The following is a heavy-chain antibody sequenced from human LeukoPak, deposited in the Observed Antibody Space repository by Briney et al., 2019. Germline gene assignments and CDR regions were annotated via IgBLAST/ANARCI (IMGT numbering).Heavy chain of an antibody. CDR3: AKGGGYYYSPDYCYYMDV. Sequence: AGGSLRLSCAASVFTFDDYARHWVRQARGKGLEWVSGISWSSGSIGYADSVKGRFTISRDNAKNSLYLQMNSLRAEDMALYYCAKGGGYYYSPDYCYYMDVLGKGTTVTVSS. CDR1: VFTFDDYA. V-gene: IGHV3-9*03. D-gene: IGHD3-22*01. J-gene: IGHJ6*03. CDR2: ISWSSGSI.